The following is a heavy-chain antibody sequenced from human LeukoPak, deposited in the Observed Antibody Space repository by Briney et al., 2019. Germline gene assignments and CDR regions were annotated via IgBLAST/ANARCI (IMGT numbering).Heavy chain of an antibody. CDR3: AKDRSWGLDY. J-gene: IGHJ4*02. D-gene: IGHD7-27*01. CDR1: GFIFNSYG. V-gene: IGHV3-23*01. Sequence: SGGSLRLSCAASGFIFNSYGMSWVSQAPGKGLEWVSALSGSGDTTYYADSVKGRFTISRDNSKNTLYLQMNSLRVEDTAIYYCAKDRSWGLDYWGQGIMVTVSS. CDR2: LSGSGDTT.